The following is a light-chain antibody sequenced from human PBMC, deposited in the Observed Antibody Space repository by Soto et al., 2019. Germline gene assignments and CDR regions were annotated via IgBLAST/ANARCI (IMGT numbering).Light chain of an antibody. CDR2: GAS. V-gene: IGKV3-20*01. CDR3: QQYGSPGT. Sequence: VLTQSAGALSLSQEERATLSCRASQSVSNNYLAWYQQRPGQAPRLLIYGASNRATGIPDRFSGSGSGTDFTLTISRLEHEDLAVYCCQQYGSPGTFGQGTKVDIK. CDR1: QSVSNNY. J-gene: IGKJ1*01.